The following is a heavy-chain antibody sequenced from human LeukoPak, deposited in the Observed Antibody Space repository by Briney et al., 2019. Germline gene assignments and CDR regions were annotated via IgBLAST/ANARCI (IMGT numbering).Heavy chain of an antibody. CDR1: GGSISSYY. CDR2: IYYSGST. V-gene: IGHV4-39*07. J-gene: IGHJ4*02. Sequence: SETLSLTCTVSGGSISSYYWSWVRQPPGKGLEWIGSIYYSGSTYYNPSLKSRVTISVDTSKNQFSLKLSSVTAADTAVYYCARDRYYDSSGILGTFDYWGQGTLVTVSS. CDR3: ARDRYYDSSGILGTFDY. D-gene: IGHD3-22*01.